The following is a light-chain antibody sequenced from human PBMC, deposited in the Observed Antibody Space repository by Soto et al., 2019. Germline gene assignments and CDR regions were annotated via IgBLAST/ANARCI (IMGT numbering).Light chain of an antibody. CDR1: SSNIGAGYD. Sequence: QSVLTQPPSVSGAPGQRVTISCTGSSSNIGAGYDVHWYQQLPGTAPKLLIYGNSNRPSGVPDRFSGSKSGTSASLAITGLQAEDEADYYCQSYGSSPPVVFGGGTKLTVL. J-gene: IGLJ2*01. V-gene: IGLV1-40*01. CDR2: GNS. CDR3: QSYGSSPPVV.